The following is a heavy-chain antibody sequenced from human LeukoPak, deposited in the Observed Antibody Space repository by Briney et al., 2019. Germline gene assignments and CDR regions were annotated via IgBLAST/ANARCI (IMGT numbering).Heavy chain of an antibody. V-gene: IGHV3-23*01. J-gene: IGHJ4*02. CDR3: AKEEGLYGSGSYTFDY. CDR2: ISGSGGST. Sequence: GGSLRLSCAASGFTFSSYAMSWVRQAPGKGLEWVSAISGSGGSTYYADSVKGRFTISRDNSKNSLYLQMNSLRTEDTALYYCAKEEGLYGSGSYTFDYWGQGTLVTVSS. D-gene: IGHD3-10*01. CDR1: GFTFSSYA.